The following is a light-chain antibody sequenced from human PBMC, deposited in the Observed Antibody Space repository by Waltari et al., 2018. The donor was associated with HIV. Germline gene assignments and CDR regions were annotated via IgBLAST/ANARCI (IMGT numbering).Light chain of an antibody. CDR2: GNN. Sequence: QSVLTQPPSASETPGQRVTLSCSGSSSNIGSNFVYWYQQLPGTAPKLLIYGNNQRPSGVPDRFSGSRSGTSASLAISGLRSEDEADYYCAAWDDSLGGLWVFGGGTKLTVL. CDR3: AAWDDSLGGLWV. V-gene: IGLV1-47*01. J-gene: IGLJ3*02. CDR1: SSNIGSNF.